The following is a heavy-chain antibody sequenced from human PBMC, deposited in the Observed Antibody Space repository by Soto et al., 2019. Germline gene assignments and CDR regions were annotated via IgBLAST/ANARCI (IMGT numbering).Heavy chain of an antibody. J-gene: IGHJ5*02. CDR3: ARGVAGPLHWFDP. CDR1: GYTFTSYA. D-gene: IGHD6-19*01. CDR2: INAGNGNT. Sequence: ASVKVSCKAPGYTFTSYAMHWVRQAPGQRLEWMGWINAGNGNTKYSQKFQGRVTITRDTSASTAYMELSSLRSEDTAVYYCARGVAGPLHWFDPWGQGTLVTVSS. V-gene: IGHV1-3*01.